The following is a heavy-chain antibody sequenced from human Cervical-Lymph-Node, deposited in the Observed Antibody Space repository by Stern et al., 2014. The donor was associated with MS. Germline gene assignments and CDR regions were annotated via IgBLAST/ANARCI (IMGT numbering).Heavy chain of an antibody. CDR3: SSRSLLLWFGEPYYGMDV. CDR2: INPSGGST. V-gene: IGHV1-46*03. Sequence: MQLVESGAEVKKPGASVKVSCAASGYTFTSYYMHWVRQAPGQGLEWMGIINPSGGSTSYAQQFHGRVTMTRDPSPSTLYMQPGSLRSEDTAVYYCSSRSLLLWFGEPYYGMDVWGQGTTVTVSS. CDR1: GYTFTSYY. D-gene: IGHD3-10*01. J-gene: IGHJ6*02.